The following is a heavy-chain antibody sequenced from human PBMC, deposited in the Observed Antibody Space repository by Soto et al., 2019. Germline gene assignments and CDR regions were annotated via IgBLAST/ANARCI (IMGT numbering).Heavy chain of an antibody. CDR1: GGSISSGGYY. CDR2: IYYSGST. D-gene: IGHD3-22*01. CDR3: ARVSGDYYDSSGLADAFEI. Sequence: PSETLSLTCTVSGGSISSGGYYWSWIRQHPGKGLEWIGYIYYSGSTYYNPSLKSRVTISVDTSKNQFSLQLSSVTAADTAVYYCARVSGDYYDSSGLADAFEIWGQGTMVTVAS. J-gene: IGHJ3*02. V-gene: IGHV4-31*03.